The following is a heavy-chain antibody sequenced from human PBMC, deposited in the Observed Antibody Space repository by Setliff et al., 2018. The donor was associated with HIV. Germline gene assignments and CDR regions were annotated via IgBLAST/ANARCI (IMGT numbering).Heavy chain of an antibody. CDR1: GGSFSSSIYY. J-gene: IGHJ4*02. D-gene: IGHD3-22*01. CDR3: ARGLSFYDPGGFDY. Sequence: PSETLSLTCIVSGGSFSSSIYYWGWIRQPPGKGLEWIGSLFYSGSTYYNPSLKGRVTISVDTSKNQFSLKLSSVTAADTAVYYCARGLSFYDPGGFDYWGQGTLVTVSS. CDR2: LFYSGST. V-gene: IGHV4-39*07.